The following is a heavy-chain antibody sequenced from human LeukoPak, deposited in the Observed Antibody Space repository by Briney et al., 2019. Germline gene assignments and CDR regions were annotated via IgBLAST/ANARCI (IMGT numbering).Heavy chain of an antibody. D-gene: IGHD6-19*01. J-gene: IGHJ5*02. CDR3: ARDSGSAVAGNWFDP. CDR2: INPNSGGT. CDR1: GYTFTGYY. Sequence: GASVKVSCKASGYTFTGYYMHWVRQAPGQGLEWMGWINPNSGGTNYAQKFQGWVTMTRDTPISTAYMELSRLRSDDAAVYYCARDSGSAVAGNWFDPWGQGTLVTVSS. V-gene: IGHV1-2*04.